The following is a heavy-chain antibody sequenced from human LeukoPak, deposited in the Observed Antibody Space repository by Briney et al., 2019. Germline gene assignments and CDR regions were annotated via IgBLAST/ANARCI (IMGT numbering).Heavy chain of an antibody. CDR1: GASISPDY. V-gene: IGHV4-59*08. J-gene: IGHJ4*02. Sequence: SDTLSLTCTVSGASISPDYWGWIRQPPGKGLEFIGYIHYSGSTNYNPSLKSRVAISVDTSKNHFSLKLSSVTAADTAVYYCARLGAGPTYYDFWSGYSSFYFDYWGQGTLVTVSS. CDR2: IHYSGST. D-gene: IGHD3-3*01. CDR3: ARLGAGPTYYDFWSGYSSFYFDY.